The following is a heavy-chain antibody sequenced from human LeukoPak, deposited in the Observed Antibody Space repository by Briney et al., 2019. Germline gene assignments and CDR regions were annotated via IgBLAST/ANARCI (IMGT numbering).Heavy chain of an antibody. J-gene: IGHJ6*03. D-gene: IGHD2-21*02. CDR2: IIPIFGTA. Sequence: ASVKVSCKASGGTFSSYAISWVRQAPGQGLEWMGGIIPIFGTANYAQKFQGRVTITTDESTSTAYMELSSLRSEDTAVYCCARVGGGHRGYCGGDCYPLYYYYMDVWGKGTTVTVSS. CDR3: ARVGGGHRGYCGGDCYPLYYYYMDV. CDR1: GGTFSSYA. V-gene: IGHV1-69*05.